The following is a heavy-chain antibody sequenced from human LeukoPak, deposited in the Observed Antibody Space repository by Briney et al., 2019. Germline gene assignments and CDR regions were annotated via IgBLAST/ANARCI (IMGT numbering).Heavy chain of an antibody. CDR1: GGSFSGYY. J-gene: IGHJ3*02. CDR2: INHSGST. V-gene: IGHV4-34*01. D-gene: IGHD3-9*01. Sequence: SETLSLTCAVYGGSFSGYYWRWIRQPPGKGLEWIGGINHSGSTNYNPSLESRVTISADTSKHQFSLKLSSVTAADTAVYYCASYAILNGYNGFDMWGQGTMVTVSS. CDR3: ASYAILNGYNGFDM.